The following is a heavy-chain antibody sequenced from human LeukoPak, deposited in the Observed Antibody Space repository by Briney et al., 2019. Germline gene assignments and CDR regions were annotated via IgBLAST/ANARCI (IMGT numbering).Heavy chain of an antibody. CDR2: IYYSGST. D-gene: IGHD3-3*01. CDR1: GGSISSSSYY. CDR3: ARTTHTYYDCWSGYSARYFDY. Sequence: SETLSLTCTVSGGSISSSSYYWGWIRQPPGKGLEWIGSIYYSGSTYYNPSFKSRVTISVDTSKNQFSLKLSSVTAADTAVYYCARTTHTYYDCWSGYSARYFDYWGQGTLVTVSS. V-gene: IGHV4-39*01. J-gene: IGHJ4*02.